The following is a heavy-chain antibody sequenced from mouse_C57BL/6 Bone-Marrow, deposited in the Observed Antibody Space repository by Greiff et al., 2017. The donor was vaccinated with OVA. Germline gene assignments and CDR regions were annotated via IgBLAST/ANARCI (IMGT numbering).Heavy chain of an antibody. Sequence: VQLQQSGAELVRPGASVKLSCTASGFTIKDYYMHWVKQRPEQGLEWIGSIDPEAGDTAYAQKFQGKATMTADTSSNTAYLQLSSLTSEDTSVYYCTTTCYGGYYLDYWGQGTTLTVSS. J-gene: IGHJ2*01. CDR3: TTTCYGGYYLDY. CDR1: GFTIKDYY. D-gene: IGHD2-3*01. CDR2: IDPEAGDT. V-gene: IGHV14-1*01.